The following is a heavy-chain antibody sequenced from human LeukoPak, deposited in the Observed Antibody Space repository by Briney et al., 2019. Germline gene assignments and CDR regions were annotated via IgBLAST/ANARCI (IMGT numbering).Heavy chain of an antibody. J-gene: IGHJ6*02. CDR1: GYTFTGYA. V-gene: IGHV1-3*01. D-gene: IGHD2/OR15-2a*01. Sequence: ASVKVSCKASGYTFTGYAMHWVRQAPGQRLEWMGWINAGNGNTKYSQKFQGRVTITRDTSASTAYMELSSLRSEDTAVYYCARVGTTSYYYYGMDVWGQGTTVTVSS. CDR3: ARVGTTSYYYYGMDV. CDR2: INAGNGNT.